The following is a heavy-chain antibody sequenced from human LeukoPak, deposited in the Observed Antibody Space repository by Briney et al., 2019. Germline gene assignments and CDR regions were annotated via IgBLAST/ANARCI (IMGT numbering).Heavy chain of an antibody. D-gene: IGHD3-22*01. CDR3: ARSPARGYYDSSGYYYARLRGSVHDAFDI. Sequence: ASVKVSCKASGYTFTSYAMNWVRQAPGQGLEWMGWINTNTGNPTYAQGFTGRFVFSLDTSVSTAYLQISSQKPEDTAVYYCARSPARGYYDSSGYYYARLRGSVHDAFDIWGQGTMVTVSS. V-gene: IGHV7-4-1*02. CDR1: GYTFTSYA. CDR2: INTNTGNP. J-gene: IGHJ3*02.